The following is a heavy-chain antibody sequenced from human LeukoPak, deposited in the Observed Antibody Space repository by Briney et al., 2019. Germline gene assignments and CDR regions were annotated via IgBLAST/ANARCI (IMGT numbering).Heavy chain of an antibody. Sequence: PGGSLRLSCAASGFTFSNYGMHWVRQAPGKGLEWVAAIWYDGSNKYYGDSVKGRFTISRDNSKNTLYLQMNSLRDEDTAAYYCARDGVRGFTATTPFDYWGPGTLVTVSS. CDR2: IWYDGSNK. J-gene: IGHJ4*02. D-gene: IGHD4-17*01. CDR3: ARDGVRGFTATTPFDY. V-gene: IGHV3-33*01. CDR1: GFTFSNYG.